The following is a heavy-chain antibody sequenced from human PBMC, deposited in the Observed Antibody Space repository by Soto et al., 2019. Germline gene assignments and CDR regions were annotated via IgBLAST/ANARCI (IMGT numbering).Heavy chain of an antibody. V-gene: IGHV4-31*03. D-gene: IGHD2-2*01. Sequence: SETLSLTCTVSGGSIRSGGYYLSWIRQHPGKGLEWIGYIYYSGSTYYNPSLKSRVTISVDTSKNQFSLKLSSVTAADTAVYYCARSAHYCSNTSCYYYYYYGMDVWGQGTTVTVSS. CDR3: ARSAHYCSNTSCYYYYYYGMDV. CDR1: GGSIRSGGYY. CDR2: IYYSGST. J-gene: IGHJ6*02.